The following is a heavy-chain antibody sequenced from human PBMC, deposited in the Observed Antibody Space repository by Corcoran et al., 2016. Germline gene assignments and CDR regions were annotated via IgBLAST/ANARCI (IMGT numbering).Heavy chain of an antibody. J-gene: IGHJ6*02. CDR2: IWYDGSNK. CDR3: ARDLIVVVPAAVRGVGMDV. V-gene: IGHV3-33*01. Sequence: QVQLVESGGGVVQPGRSLRLSCAASGFTFSSYGMHWVRQAPGKGLEWVAVIWYDGSNKYYADSVKGRFTISRDNSKNTLYLQMNSLRAEDTAVDYGARDLIVVVPAAVRGVGMDVWGQGTTVTVSS. CDR1: GFTFSSYG. D-gene: IGHD2-2*01.